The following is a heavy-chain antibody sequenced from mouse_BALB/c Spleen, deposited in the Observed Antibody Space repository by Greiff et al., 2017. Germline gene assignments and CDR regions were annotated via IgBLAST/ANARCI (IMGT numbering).Heavy chain of an antibody. CDR3: ARNDGYSFYAIDY. CDR2: IDPANGNT. D-gene: IGHD2-3*01. V-gene: IGHV14-3*02. CDR1: GFNIKDTY. J-gene: IGHJ4*01. Sequence: EVQLQQSGAELVKPGASVKLSCTASGFNIKDTYMHWVKQRPEQGLEWIGRIDPANGNTKYDPKFQGKATITADTSSNTAYLQLSSLTSEDTAVYYCARNDGYSFYAIDYWGQGTSVTVSS.